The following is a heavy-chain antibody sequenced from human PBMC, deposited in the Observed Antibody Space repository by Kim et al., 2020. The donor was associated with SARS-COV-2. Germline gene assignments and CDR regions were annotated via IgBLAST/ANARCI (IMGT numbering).Heavy chain of an antibody. CDR1: GGSISSGGYY. CDR3: ARGGGSSSWLRYYYYYGMDV. Sequence: SETLSLTCTVSGGSISSGGYYWSWIRQHPGKGLEWIGYIYYSGSTYYNPSLKSRVTISVDTSKNQFSLKLSSVTAADTAVYYCARGGGSSSWLRYYYYYGMDVWGQGTTVTVSS. J-gene: IGHJ6*02. D-gene: IGHD6-13*01. V-gene: IGHV4-31*03. CDR2: IYYSGST.